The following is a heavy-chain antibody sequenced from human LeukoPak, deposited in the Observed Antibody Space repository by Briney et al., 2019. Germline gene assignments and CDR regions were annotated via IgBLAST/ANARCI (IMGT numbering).Heavy chain of an antibody. CDR3: ARDFYVGSKSYYIGY. Sequence: GRSLGLSCAASGFTFSNYGMHWVRQAPGKGLEWVAVIWYDGSNKYYADSVKGRITISRDNSKNTVYLQMNSLRAEDTAMYYCARDFYVGSKSYYIGYWGHGTLVTVSS. V-gene: IGHV3-33*01. J-gene: IGHJ4*01. CDR1: GFTFSNYG. CDR2: IWYDGSNK. D-gene: IGHD3-10*01.